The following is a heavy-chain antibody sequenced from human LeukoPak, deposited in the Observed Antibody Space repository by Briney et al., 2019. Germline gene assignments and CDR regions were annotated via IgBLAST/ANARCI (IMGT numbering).Heavy chain of an antibody. D-gene: IGHD6-13*01. J-gene: IGHJ4*02. Sequence: PGGSLRLSCAASGFTFSSYGMHWVRQAPGKGLEWVAFIRYDGSNKYYADSVKGRFTISRDNSKNTLYLQMNSLRAEDTAVYYCAKDPTIAAAPVFPGGQGTLVTVSS. CDR2: IRYDGSNK. CDR3: AKDPTIAAAPVFP. V-gene: IGHV3-30*02. CDR1: GFTFSSYG.